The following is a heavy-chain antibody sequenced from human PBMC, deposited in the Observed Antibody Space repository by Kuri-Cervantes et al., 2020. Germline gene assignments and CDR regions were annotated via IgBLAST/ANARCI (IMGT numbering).Heavy chain of an antibody. CDR2: INPNSGGT. CDR3: AHSPRSSGWFYFDY. J-gene: IGHJ4*02. D-gene: IGHD6-19*01. Sequence: ASVKVSCKASGYNLHNYGISWVRQAPGQGLEWMGWINPNSGGTNYAQKFQGRVTMTRDTSISTAYMELSRLRSDDTAVYFCAHSPRSSGWFYFDYWGQGTLVTVSS. V-gene: IGHV1-2*02. CDR1: GYNLHNYG.